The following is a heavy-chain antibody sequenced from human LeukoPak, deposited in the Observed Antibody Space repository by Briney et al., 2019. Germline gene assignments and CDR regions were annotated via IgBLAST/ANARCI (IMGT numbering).Heavy chain of an antibody. V-gene: IGHV3-21*04. J-gene: IGHJ4*02. CDR3: AREEYSSSSYRYYFDY. Sequence: PGGSLRLSCAASGFTFSSYSMNWVRQAPGKGLEWVSSISSSSSYIYYADSVKGRFTISRDNAKNSLYLQMNSLRAEDTAVYYCAREEYSSSSYRYYFDYWGQGTLVTVSS. CDR2: ISSSSSYI. D-gene: IGHD6-6*01. CDR1: GFTFSSYS.